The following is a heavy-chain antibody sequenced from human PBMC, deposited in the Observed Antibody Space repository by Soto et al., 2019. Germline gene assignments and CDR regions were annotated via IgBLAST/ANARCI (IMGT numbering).Heavy chain of an antibody. Sequence: ESGGGVVQPGRSLRLSCAASGFTFSSYGMHWVRQAPGKGLEWVAVIWYDGSNKYYADSVKGRFTISRDNSKNTLYLQMNSLRAEDTAVYYCARDPRGYSSSWYYFDYWGQGTLVTVSS. J-gene: IGHJ4*02. CDR2: IWYDGSNK. CDR1: GFTFSSYG. V-gene: IGHV3-33*01. D-gene: IGHD6-13*01. CDR3: ARDPRGYSSSWYYFDY.